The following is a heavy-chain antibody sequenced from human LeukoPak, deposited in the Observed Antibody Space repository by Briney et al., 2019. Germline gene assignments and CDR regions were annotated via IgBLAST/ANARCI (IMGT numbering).Heavy chain of an antibody. CDR3: ARDLISGYCSGGSCYSGPDDAFDI. V-gene: IGHV1-2*02. Sequence: ASVKVSCKASGYTFTGYYMHWVRQAPGQGLEWMGWINPNSGGTNYAQKFQGRVTMTRDTSISTAYMELSRLRSDDTAVYYCARDLISGYCSGGSCYSGPDDAFDIWGQGTMVTVSS. CDR1: GYTFTGYY. CDR2: INPNSGGT. D-gene: IGHD2-15*01. J-gene: IGHJ3*02.